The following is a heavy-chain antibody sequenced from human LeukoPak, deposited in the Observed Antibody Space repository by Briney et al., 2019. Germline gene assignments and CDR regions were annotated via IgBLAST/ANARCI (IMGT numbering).Heavy chain of an antibody. CDR3: ASLLVAGVASVDY. D-gene: IGHD6-19*01. CDR2: ISSSSSYI. CDR1: GFTFSSYS. J-gene: IGHJ4*02. Sequence: GGSLRLSRAASGFTFSSYSMNWVRQAPGKGLEWVSYISSSSSYIYYADSVKGRFTISRDNAKNSVYLQMNSLRAEDTAVYYCASLLVAGVASVDYWGQGTLVTVSS. V-gene: IGHV3-21*04.